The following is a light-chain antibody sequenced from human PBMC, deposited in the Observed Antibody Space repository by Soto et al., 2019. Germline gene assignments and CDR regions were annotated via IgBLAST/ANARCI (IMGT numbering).Light chain of an antibody. CDR2: NVY. Sequence: QSALTQPASVSGSPGQSFTIFCTGTSSDIGIYNFVSWYQQHPGKAPKLMIYNVYSRPSGVSSRFSGSKSGNTASLTISWLQAEDEADYYCNSYTSASTYVFGTGTKLTVL. CDR1: SSDIGIYNF. V-gene: IGLV2-14*03. CDR3: NSYTSASTYV. J-gene: IGLJ1*01.